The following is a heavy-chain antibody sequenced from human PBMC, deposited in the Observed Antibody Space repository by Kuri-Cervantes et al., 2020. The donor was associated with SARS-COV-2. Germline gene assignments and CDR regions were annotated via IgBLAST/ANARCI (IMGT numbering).Heavy chain of an antibody. J-gene: IGHJ6*02. CDR1: GFTFSSYA. Sequence: GESLKISCAASGFTFSSYAMHWVRQAPGKGLEWVAVISYDGSNKYYADSVKGRFTISRDNSKNTLYLQMNSLRAEDTAVYYCASLGYSSGWERMNYSGMDVWGQGTTVTVSS. CDR3: ASLGYSSGWERMNYSGMDV. D-gene: IGHD6-19*01. CDR2: ISYDGSNK. V-gene: IGHV3-30*01.